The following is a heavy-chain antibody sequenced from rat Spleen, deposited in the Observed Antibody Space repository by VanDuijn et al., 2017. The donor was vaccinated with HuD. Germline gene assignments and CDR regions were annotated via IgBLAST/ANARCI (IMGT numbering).Heavy chain of an antibody. CDR1: GFTFNNYW. J-gene: IGHJ1*01. Sequence: EVQLVESGGGLVQPGRSLKLSCVASGFTFNNYWMTWIRQAPGKGLEWVASITNTGGRTHYPDSVKGRFTISRDIAKSTLFLQMNSLKSEDTATYYCARDMSRTIAAKSYWYFDFWGPGTMVTVSS. CDR3: ARDMSRTIAAKSYWYFDF. V-gene: IGHV5-31*01. D-gene: IGHD1-2*01. CDR2: ITNTGGRT.